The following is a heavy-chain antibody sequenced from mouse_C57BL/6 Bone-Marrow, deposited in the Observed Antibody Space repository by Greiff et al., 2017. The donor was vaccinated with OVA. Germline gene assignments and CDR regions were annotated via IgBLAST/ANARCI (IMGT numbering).Heavy chain of an antibody. D-gene: IGHD1-1*01. CDR3: ARGPAYGSSYGFAY. Sequence: QVQLQQPGAELVKPGASVKLSCKASGYTFTSYWMQWVKQRPGQGLEWTGEIDPSDSYTNYNQKFKGKATLTVDTSSSTAYMQFSSLTSEDSAIYYCARGPAYGSSYGFAYWGQGTLVTVSA. J-gene: IGHJ3*01. CDR2: IDPSDSYT. V-gene: IGHV1-50*01. CDR1: GYTFTSYW.